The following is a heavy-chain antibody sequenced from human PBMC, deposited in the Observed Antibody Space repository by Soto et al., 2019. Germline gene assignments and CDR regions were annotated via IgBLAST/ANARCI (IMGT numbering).Heavy chain of an antibody. J-gene: IGHJ4*02. D-gene: IGHD2-2*02. Sequence: QITLKESGPTLVKPTQTLTLTCTFSGFSLSTSGVGVGWIRQPPGKALEWLALIYWDDDKRYSPSLKSRLTITKDTSKNQVVLTMTNMDPVDTATYYCAHVGLVPAAIGGHYFDYWGQGTLVTVSS. CDR3: AHVGLVPAAIGGHYFDY. V-gene: IGHV2-5*02. CDR2: IYWDDDK. CDR1: GFSLSTSGVG.